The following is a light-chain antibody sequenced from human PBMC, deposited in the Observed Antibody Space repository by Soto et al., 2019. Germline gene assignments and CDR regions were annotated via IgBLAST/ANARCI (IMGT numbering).Light chain of an antibody. Sequence: QSVLTQPRSVSGSPGQSVTISCTGTSGDVGNYNYVSWYRHHPGKAPKVLIYDVSKRPSGVPDRFSGSKSGNTASLTVSGLQAEDEADYYCSSYVGPYCLLFGGGTKLTVL. CDR3: SSYVGPYCLL. J-gene: IGLJ2*01. V-gene: IGLV2-11*01. CDR1: SGDVGNYNY. CDR2: DVS.